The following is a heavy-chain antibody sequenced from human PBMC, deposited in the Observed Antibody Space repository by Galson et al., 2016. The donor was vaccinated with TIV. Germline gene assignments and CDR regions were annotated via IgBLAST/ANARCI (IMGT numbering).Heavy chain of an antibody. CDR1: GYTFTNYF. D-gene: IGHD2-15*01. V-gene: IGHV1-46*01. CDR2: INPSGGTT. CDR3: ARADGQCSSGSCDLVDY. Sequence: SVKVSCKASGYTFTNYFMHWVRQAPGQGLEWMGIINPSGGTTNYAQKFQGRVTMTRETSTSTVYMELTNLRSDDTAVYYCARADGQCSSGSCDLVDYWGQGSLVTVSS. J-gene: IGHJ4*02.